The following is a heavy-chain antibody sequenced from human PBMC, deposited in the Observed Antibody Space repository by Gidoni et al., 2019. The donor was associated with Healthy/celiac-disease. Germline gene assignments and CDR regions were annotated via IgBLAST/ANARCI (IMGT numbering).Heavy chain of an antibody. D-gene: IGHD2-2*01. V-gene: IGHV3-33*01. J-gene: IGHJ4*02. CDR1: GFHLRNSC. Sequence: QGERVETGGGVVQPWGSLGLCGAASGFHLRNSCMPGVRRAQGKGLDGVAVRWYDGSNKYYADSVKGRFTISRDNSKNTLYLQMNSLRAEDTAVYYCARDPYIVVVPAAPGYYFDYWGQGTLVTVSS. CDR2: RWYDGSNK. CDR3: ARDPYIVVVPAAPGYYFDY.